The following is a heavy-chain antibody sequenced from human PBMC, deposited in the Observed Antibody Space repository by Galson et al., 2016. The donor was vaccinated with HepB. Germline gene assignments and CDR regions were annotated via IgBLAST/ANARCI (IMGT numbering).Heavy chain of an antibody. D-gene: IGHD2-15*01. V-gene: IGHV3-23*01. Sequence: SLRLSCAASGFTFSTYAMSWLRQAPGKGLEWVSAISGSGGSTYYGDSVKGRFTISRDNSKNTLYLQMNSLRAGDTAVYYCARTVTHCSGARSHRTFDHWGQGTLVNVS. J-gene: IGHJ5*02. CDR1: GFTFSTYA. CDR2: ISGSGGST. CDR3: ARTVTHCSGARSHRTFDH.